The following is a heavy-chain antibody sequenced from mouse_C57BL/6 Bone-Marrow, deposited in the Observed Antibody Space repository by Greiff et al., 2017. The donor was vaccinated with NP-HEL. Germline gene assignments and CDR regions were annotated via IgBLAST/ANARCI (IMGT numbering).Heavy chain of an antibody. CDR2: IYPRSGNT. CDR3: GGWLLGFDY. CDR1: GYTFTSYG. J-gene: IGHJ2*01. Sequence: VKLMESGAELARPGASVKLSCKASGYTFTSYGISWVKQRTGQGLEWIGEIYPRSGNTYYNEKFKGKATLTADKSSSTAYMELRSLTSEDSAVYFCGGWLLGFDYWGQGTTLTVSS. V-gene: IGHV1-81*01. D-gene: IGHD2-3*01.